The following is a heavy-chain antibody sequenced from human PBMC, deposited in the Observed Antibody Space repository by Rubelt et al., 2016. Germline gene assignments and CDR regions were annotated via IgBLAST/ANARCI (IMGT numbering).Heavy chain of an antibody. J-gene: IGHJ4*02. CDR2: INPSGGST. D-gene: IGHD3-16*01. CDR1: GYTFTSYY. V-gene: IGHV1-46*03. Sequence: QVQLVQSGAEVKKPGASVKVSCKASGYTFTSYYMHWVRQAPGQEREWMGIINPSGGSTSYAQKFHGRATMTRDTATSTVYMELSSLRAEDTAVYYCARELDVRGEIDYWGQGTLVTVSS. CDR3: ARELDVRGEIDY.